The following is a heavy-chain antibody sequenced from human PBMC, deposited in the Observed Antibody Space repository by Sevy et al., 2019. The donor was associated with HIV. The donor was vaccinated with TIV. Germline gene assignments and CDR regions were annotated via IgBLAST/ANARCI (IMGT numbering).Heavy chain of an antibody. CDR2: ISSSSSTI. CDR1: GFTFSSYS. J-gene: IGHJ4*02. CDR3: ARVDYGDYVFFDY. V-gene: IGHV3-48*02. Sequence: GGSLRLSCAASGFTFSSYSMNWVRQAPGKGLEWVSYISSSSSTIYYAGTVKGRFTISRDNAKNSLYLQMNSLRDDDTAVYYCARVDYGDYVFFDYWGQGTLVTVSS. D-gene: IGHD4-17*01.